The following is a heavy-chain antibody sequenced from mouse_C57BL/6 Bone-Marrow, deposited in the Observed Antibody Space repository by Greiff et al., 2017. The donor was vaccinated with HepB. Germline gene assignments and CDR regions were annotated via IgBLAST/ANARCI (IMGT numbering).Heavy chain of an antibody. J-gene: IGHJ4*01. CDR2: IYPRSGNT. CDR1: GYTFTSYG. Sequence: QVQLQQSGAELARPGASVKLSCKASGYTFTSYGISWVKQRTGQGLEWIGEIYPRSGNTYYNETFKGKATLTADKSYSTAYMELRSLTSEDSAVYFCARSLPFCYYAMDYWGQGTSVTVSS. D-gene: IGHD6-1*01. CDR3: ARSLPFCYYAMDY. V-gene: IGHV1-81*01.